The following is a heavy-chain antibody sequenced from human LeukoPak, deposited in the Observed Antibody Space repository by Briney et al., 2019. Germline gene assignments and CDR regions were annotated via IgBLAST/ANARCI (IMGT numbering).Heavy chain of an antibody. CDR1: GGSISSHY. V-gene: IGHV4-59*11. Sequence: SETLSLTCTVSGGSISSHYWSWIRQPPGKGLEWIGYIYYSGSTNYNPSLKSRVTISVDTSKNQFSLKLSSVTAADTAVYYCARQTVVLARFDYWGQGTLVTVSS. CDR3: ARQTVVLARFDY. D-gene: IGHD2-8*01. J-gene: IGHJ4*02. CDR2: IYYSGST.